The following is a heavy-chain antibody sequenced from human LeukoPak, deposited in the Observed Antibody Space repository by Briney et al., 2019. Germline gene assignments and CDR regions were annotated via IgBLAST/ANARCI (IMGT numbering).Heavy chain of an antibody. CDR1: GFTFSSYA. D-gene: IGHD4-17*01. CDR3: AREGVHGDYLDY. V-gene: IGHV3-30-3*01. CDR2: ISYDGSNK. Sequence: GGSLRLSCAASGFTFSSYAMSWVRQAPGKGLEWVAVISYDGSNKYYADSVKGRFTISRDNSKNTLYLQMNSLRAEDTAVYYCAREGVHGDYLDYWGQGTLVTVSS. J-gene: IGHJ4*02.